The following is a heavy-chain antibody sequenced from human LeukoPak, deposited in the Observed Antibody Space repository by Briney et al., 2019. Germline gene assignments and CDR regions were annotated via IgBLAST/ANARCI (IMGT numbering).Heavy chain of an antibody. J-gene: IGHJ4*02. V-gene: IGHV1-18*01. D-gene: IGHD3-10*01. CDR1: GYTFTSYG. Sequence: GASVKVSCKASGYTFTSYGISWVRQAPGQGLEWMGWISAYNGNTNYAQKLQGRVTMTTDTSTSTAYMELRSLRSDDTAVYYCARDLGRITMVRGVITSSWYFDYWGQGTLVTVSS. CDR3: ARDLGRITMVRGVITSSWYFDY. CDR2: ISAYNGNT.